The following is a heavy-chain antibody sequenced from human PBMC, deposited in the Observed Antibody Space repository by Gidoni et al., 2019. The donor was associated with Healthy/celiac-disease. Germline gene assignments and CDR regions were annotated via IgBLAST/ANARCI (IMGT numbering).Heavy chain of an antibody. J-gene: IGHJ4*02. Sequence: EVQLLESGGGLVQPGGSLRLSCAASGFTFSSDAMTWVRQAPGKGLGWVSAISGSGDTTYYADSVKGRFTISRDISKNTLFLHMNSLRAEDTAVYYCTRPGSAWYFHYWGQGTLVTVSS. D-gene: IGHD6-19*01. V-gene: IGHV3-23*01. CDR1: GFTFSSDA. CDR3: TRPGSAWYFHY. CDR2: ISGSGDTT.